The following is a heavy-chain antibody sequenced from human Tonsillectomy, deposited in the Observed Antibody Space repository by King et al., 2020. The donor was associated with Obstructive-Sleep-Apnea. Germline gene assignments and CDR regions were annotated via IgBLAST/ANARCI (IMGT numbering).Heavy chain of an antibody. J-gene: IGHJ4*02. D-gene: IGHD1-26*01. V-gene: IGHV1-18*04. Sequence: LQLVQSGAEVKKFGASVKVSCKTSGYTFTSYGISWVRQAPGQGLDWMGWISTYNGNTNYAQKFQGRVTMTTDTSTSTAYMELRSLRSDDTAIYYCARSQWDAPGDYWGQGTLVTVSS. CDR2: ISTYNGNT. CDR1: GYTFTSYG. CDR3: ARSQWDAPGDY.